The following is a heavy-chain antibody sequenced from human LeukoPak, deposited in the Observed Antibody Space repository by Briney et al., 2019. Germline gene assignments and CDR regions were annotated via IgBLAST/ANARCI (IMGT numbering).Heavy chain of an antibody. CDR1: GFPFSSYA. CDR3: APHPSSGYYAY. Sequence: GGSLRLSCAASGFPFSSYAMSWVRQAPGKRLEWVSAISGSGGSTYYADSVKGRFTISRDNSKNTLYLQMNSLRAEDTAVYYCAPHPSSGYYAYWGQGTLVTVSS. CDR2: ISGSGGST. J-gene: IGHJ4*02. D-gene: IGHD3-22*01. V-gene: IGHV3-23*01.